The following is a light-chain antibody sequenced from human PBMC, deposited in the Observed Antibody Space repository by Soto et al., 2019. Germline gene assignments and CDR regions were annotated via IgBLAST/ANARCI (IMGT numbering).Light chain of an antibody. CDR2: KAS. CDR1: QTISSW. V-gene: IGKV1-5*03. J-gene: IGKJ4*01. Sequence: DIQMTQSPSTLSGSVGDRVTITCRASQTISSWLAWYQQKPGKAPKLLIYKASTLESGVPSRFSGSGSGTEFTLTISSLQPDDFATYYCQQYLSYPLTFGGGTKVDIK. CDR3: QQYLSYPLT.